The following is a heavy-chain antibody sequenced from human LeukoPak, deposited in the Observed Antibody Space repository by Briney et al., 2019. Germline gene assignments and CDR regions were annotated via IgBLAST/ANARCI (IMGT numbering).Heavy chain of an antibody. CDR1: RFTVSSNY. CDR3: AREPDGSGIFDY. V-gene: IGHV3-66*02. CDR2: IYSGGST. J-gene: IGHJ4*02. D-gene: IGHD3-10*01. Sequence: GGSLRLSCAASRFTVSSNYMSWVRQAPGKGLEWVSVIYSGGSTYYADSVKGRFTISRDNSKNTLYLQMNSLRAEDTAVYYCAREPDGSGIFDYWGQGTLVTVSS.